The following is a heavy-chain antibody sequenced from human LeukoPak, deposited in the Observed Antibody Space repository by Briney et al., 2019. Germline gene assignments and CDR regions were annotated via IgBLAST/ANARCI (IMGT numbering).Heavy chain of an antibody. CDR2: IYYSGST. V-gene: IGHV4-59*01. CDR3: ARVWPGEFPFDY. Sequence: SETLSLTCTVSGGSISSYYWSWLRQPPGKGLEWLGYIYYSGSTNYNPSLKSRVTISVDTSKNQFSLKLSSVTAADTAVYYCARVWPGEFPFDYWGQGTLVTVSS. CDR1: GGSISSYY. J-gene: IGHJ4*02. D-gene: IGHD3-10*01.